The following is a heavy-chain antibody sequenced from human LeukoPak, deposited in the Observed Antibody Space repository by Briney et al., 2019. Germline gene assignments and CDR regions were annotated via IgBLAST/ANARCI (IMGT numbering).Heavy chain of an antibody. J-gene: IGHJ4*02. CDR2: INERGDIT. V-gene: IGHV3-23*01. CDR3: ARGDDISPGRVLEY. Sequence: GGCLRLSCVASAFTFSKHPMSWVRQAPGNGLELVSAINERGDITKYADSVMRRFTISRDNFKNTLYLQMNSLRAEDTAVYYCARGDDISPGRVLEYWGRGTLVTVSS. CDR1: AFTFSKHP. D-gene: IGHD3-9*01.